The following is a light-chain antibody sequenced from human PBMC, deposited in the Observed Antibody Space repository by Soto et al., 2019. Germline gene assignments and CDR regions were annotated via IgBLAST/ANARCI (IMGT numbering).Light chain of an antibody. V-gene: IGKV3-11*01. CDR1: QSVSSY. Sequence: EIVLTQSPATLSLSPGERATLSCRASQSVSSYLAWYQQKPGQAPRLLIYDASNRATGIPARFSGSGSGTDFTPTISSLEPEDFAAYYCQQRSNWSPYTFGQGTKLEIK. J-gene: IGKJ2*01. CDR2: DAS. CDR3: QQRSNWSPYT.